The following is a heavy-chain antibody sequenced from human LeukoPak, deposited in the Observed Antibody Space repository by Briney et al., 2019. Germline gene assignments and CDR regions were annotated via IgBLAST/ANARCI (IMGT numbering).Heavy chain of an antibody. Sequence: PSETLSLTCTVSGGSISSGSYYWSWIRQPAGKGLEWIGRIYTSGSTNYNPSLKSRVTISVDTSKNQFSLKLSSVTAADTAVYYCARAGGIAVAGTGDYYYYYYMDVWGKGTTVTVSS. CDR3: ARAGGIAVAGTGDYYYYYYMDV. J-gene: IGHJ6*03. CDR1: GGSISSGSYY. V-gene: IGHV4-61*02. CDR2: IYTSGST. D-gene: IGHD6-19*01.